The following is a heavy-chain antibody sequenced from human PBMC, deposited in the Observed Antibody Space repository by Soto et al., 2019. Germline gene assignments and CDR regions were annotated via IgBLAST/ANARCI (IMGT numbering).Heavy chain of an antibody. CDR1: GYTFTSYG. J-gene: IGHJ6*02. D-gene: IGHD2-15*01. CDR2: ISAYNGNT. CDR3: AREELLGYCSGGSCYWDYGMDV. V-gene: IGHV1-18*01. Sequence: ASVKVSCKASGYTFTSYGISWVRQAPGQGLEWMGWISAYNGNTNYAQKLQGRVTVTTDTSTSTAYMELRSLRSDDTAVYYCAREELLGYCSGGSCYWDYGMDVWGQGTTVTVSS.